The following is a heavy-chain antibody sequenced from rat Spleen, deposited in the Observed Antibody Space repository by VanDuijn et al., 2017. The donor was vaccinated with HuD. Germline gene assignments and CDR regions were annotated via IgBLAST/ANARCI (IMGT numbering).Heavy chain of an antibody. D-gene: IGHD1-1*01. CDR3: AREGFSYYSGSFDY. J-gene: IGHJ2*01. CDR2: ISTGGGNT. Sequence: EVQLVESGGGLVQPGRSLKLSCAASGFTFSNYDMAWVRQAPTKGLEWIASISTGGGNTYYRDSVKGRFTISRDNAKNTQYLQMDSLRSEDTATYYCAREGFSYYSGSFDYWGQGVMVTVS. CDR1: GFTFSNYD. V-gene: IGHV5S13*01.